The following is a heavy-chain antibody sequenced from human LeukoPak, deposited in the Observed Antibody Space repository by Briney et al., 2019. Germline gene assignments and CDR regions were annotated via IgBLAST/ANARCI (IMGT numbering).Heavy chain of an antibody. Sequence: SETLSLTCAVSGGSISSGGYSWSWIRQPPGKGLEWIGYIYHSGSTYYNPSLKSRVTISVDGSKNQFSLKLSSVTAADTAVYYCARGAVREFYYFDYWGQGTLVTVSS. J-gene: IGHJ4*02. V-gene: IGHV4-30-2*01. CDR1: GGSISSGGYS. D-gene: IGHD3-10*01. CDR2: IYHSGST. CDR3: ARGAVREFYYFDY.